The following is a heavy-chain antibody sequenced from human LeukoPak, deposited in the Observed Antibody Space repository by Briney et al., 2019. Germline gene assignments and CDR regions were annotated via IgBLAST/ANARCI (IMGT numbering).Heavy chain of an antibody. D-gene: IGHD3-22*01. V-gene: IGHV3-30-3*01. J-gene: IGHJ6*02. CDR1: GFTFSSYA. CDR2: ISYDGSNK. CDR3: ARAAYYDSSFSPGDYGMDV. Sequence: TGGSLRLSCAASGFTFSSYAMHWVRQAPGKGLEWVAVISYDGSNKYYADSVKGRFTVSRDNSKNTLYLQMNSLRAEDTAVYYCARAAYYDSSFSPGDYGMDVWGQGTTVTVSS.